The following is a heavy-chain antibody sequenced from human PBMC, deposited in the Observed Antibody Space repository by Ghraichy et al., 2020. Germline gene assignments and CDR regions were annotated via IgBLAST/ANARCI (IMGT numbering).Heavy chain of an antibody. CDR1: GFTFSSYA. V-gene: IGHV3-23*01. CDR2: ISGSGGST. CDR3: AKGEYGAVTGTFDY. J-gene: IGHJ4*02. Sequence: GGSLRLSCAVSGFTFSSYAMSWVRQAPGKGLEWVSAISGSGGSTYYADSVKGRFTISRDNSKNTLYLQMNSLRAEDTAIYYCAKGEYGAVTGTFDYWGQGTLVTVSS. D-gene: IGHD6-19*01.